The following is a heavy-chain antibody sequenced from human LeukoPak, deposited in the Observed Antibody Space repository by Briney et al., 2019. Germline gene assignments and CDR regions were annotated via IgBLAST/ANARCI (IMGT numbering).Heavy chain of an antibody. V-gene: IGHV3-30*02. CDR3: ARNVDTAMVSVRGYFDY. D-gene: IGHD5-18*01. J-gene: IGHJ4*02. CDR1: GFTFSSYG. CDR2: IRYDGNNK. Sequence: PGGSLRLSCVATGFTFSSYGIHWVRQAPGKGLEWVAFIRYDGNNKYYADSVKGRFTISRDNSKNTLYLQMNSLRAEDTAVYYCARNVDTAMVSVRGYFDYWGQGTLVTVSS.